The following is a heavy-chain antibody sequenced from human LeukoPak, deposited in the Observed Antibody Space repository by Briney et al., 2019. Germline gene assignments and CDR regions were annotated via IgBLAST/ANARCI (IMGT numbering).Heavy chain of an antibody. CDR1: GFTFSNFA. D-gene: IGHD3-22*01. CDR3: ARDNSGYPFDAFDS. J-gene: IGHJ3*02. V-gene: IGHV3-30-3*01. CDR2: ITYDGSNK. Sequence: GRSLRLSWAASGFTFSNFAMHWVRQAPGKGLEWVAVITYDGSNKYYADSVKGRFTISRDNSKNTLYLQMNSLRAEDTAVYYCARDNSGYPFDAFDSWGQGTMVTVSS.